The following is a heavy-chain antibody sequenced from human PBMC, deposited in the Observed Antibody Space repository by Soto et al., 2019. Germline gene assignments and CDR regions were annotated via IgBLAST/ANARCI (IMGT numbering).Heavy chain of an antibody. Sequence: SETLSLTCTVSCGSISSGGYYWSWIRQHPGKGLEWIGYIYYSGSTYYNPSLKSRVTISVDTSKNQFSLKLSSVTAADTAVYYCARGTRTRDAFDIWGQGTMVTVSS. J-gene: IGHJ3*02. V-gene: IGHV4-31*03. D-gene: IGHD3-3*01. CDR1: CGSISSGGYY. CDR3: ARGTRTRDAFDI. CDR2: IYYSGST.